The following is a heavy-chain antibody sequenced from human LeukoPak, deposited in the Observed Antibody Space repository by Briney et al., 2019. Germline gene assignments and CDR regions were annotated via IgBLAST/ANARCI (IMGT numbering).Heavy chain of an antibody. CDR3: ASGVHY. J-gene: IGHJ4*02. CDR2: INRDGSST. D-gene: IGHD3-10*01. Sequence: PGGSLRLSCAASGFTFSNYWIYWVRQAPGKGLVWLSGINRDGSSTRYADSVKGRFSISRDNAKSTLYMQMNSLRAEDTAVYYCASGVHYWGQGTLVTVSS. CDR1: GFTFSNYW. V-gene: IGHV3-74*01.